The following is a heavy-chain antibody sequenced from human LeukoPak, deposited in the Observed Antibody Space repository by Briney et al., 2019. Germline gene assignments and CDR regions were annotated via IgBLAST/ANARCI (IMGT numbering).Heavy chain of an antibody. V-gene: IGHV3-9*01. CDR1: GFTFDDYA. Sequence: GRSLRLSCAASGFTFDDYAMHRVRHAPGKGLEWVSGISWNSGSIGYADSVKGRFTISRDNAKNSLYLQMNSLRAEDTALYYCVPGPDCSSTSCYTGWFDPWGQGTLVTVSS. CDR2: ISWNSGSI. CDR3: VPGPDCSSTSCYTGWFDP. D-gene: IGHD2-2*02. J-gene: IGHJ5*02.